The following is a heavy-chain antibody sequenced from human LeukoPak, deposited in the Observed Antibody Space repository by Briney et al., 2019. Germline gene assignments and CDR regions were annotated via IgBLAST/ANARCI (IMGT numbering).Heavy chain of an antibody. Sequence: ASVYLSCKASGYTFTSYGISWVRQAPGQGLEWMGWISAYNGNTNYAQKLQGRVTMTTDTSTSTAYMELRSLRSDDTAVYYCARGQPPISTGYYTDAFDIWGHGRMVTVSS. J-gene: IGHJ3*02. CDR2: ISAYNGNT. D-gene: IGHD3-9*01. CDR3: ARGQPPISTGYYTDAFDI. CDR1: GYTFTSYG. V-gene: IGHV1-18*01.